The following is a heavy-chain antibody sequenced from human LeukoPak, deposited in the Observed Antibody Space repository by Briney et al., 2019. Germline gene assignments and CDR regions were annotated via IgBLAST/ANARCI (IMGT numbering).Heavy chain of an antibody. CDR3: ARQRGSGCLDY. CDR1: RLTLSNYW. CDR2: IKQDGSET. V-gene: IGHV3-7*01. D-gene: IGHD6-19*01. Sequence: GGSLRLSCAAPRLTLSNYWMSWVRQAPGKGLEWVANIKQDGSETYYVDSVKGRFTISRDNAKNSLSLQMNSLRAEDTAVYYCARQRGSGCLDYWGQGTLVTVSS. J-gene: IGHJ4*02.